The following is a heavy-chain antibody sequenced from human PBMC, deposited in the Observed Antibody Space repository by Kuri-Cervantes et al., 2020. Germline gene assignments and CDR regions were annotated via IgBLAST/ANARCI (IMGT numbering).Heavy chain of an antibody. V-gene: IGHV4-39*01. Sequence: SETLSLTCTVSGGSISSSSYYWGWIRQPPGKGLEWIGSIYYSGSTYYNPSLKSRVTISVDTSKNQFSLKLSSVTAADTAVYYCARRGAGFPYYYYGMDVWGQGTTVTVSS. CDR2: IYYSGST. CDR1: GGSISSSSYY. J-gene: IGHJ6*02. D-gene: IGHD3-9*01. CDR3: ARRGAGFPYYYYGMDV.